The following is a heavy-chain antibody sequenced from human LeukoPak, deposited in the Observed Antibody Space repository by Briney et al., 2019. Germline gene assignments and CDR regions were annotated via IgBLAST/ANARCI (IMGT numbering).Heavy chain of an antibody. V-gene: IGHV3-48*03. CDR2: ISSGGTTM. D-gene: IGHD3-16*01. J-gene: IGHJ4*02. CDR1: GFTFSSFE. Sequence: GGSLRLSCAASGFTFSSFEMNWVRQAPGKGLEWVSYISSGGTTMYYADSVKGRFTISRDNAKNSLYLQMNSLRAEDTAVYYCASGGRISSWGQGTLVTVSS. CDR3: ASGGRISS.